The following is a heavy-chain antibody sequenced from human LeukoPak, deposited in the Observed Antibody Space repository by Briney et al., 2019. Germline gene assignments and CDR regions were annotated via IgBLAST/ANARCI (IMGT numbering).Heavy chain of an antibody. Sequence: GGSLRLSCAASGFTFSSYSMSWVRQAPGKGLDCFSSLSASRCSTYYSASLNGRFTISSNNSKKPLFLQMNSLRADDTAVYYCATDLAPAAYWGQGTLVTVSS. J-gene: IGHJ4*02. CDR1: GFTFSSYS. CDR2: LSASRCST. V-gene: IGHV3-23*01. D-gene: IGHD2-2*01. CDR3: ATDLAPAAY.